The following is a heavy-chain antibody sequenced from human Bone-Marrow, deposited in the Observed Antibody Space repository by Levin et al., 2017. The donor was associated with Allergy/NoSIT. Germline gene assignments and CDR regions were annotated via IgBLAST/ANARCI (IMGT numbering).Heavy chain of an antibody. CDR2: ISSSSSYI. V-gene: IGHV3-21*01. Sequence: LSLTCAASGFTFSDYTMNWVRQAPGKGLEWVSSISSSSSYIYYADSVEGRFTISRDNATNSLYLQMNSLRAEDTAVYFCARDFYLGYCSGGSCYYIDHWGQGTLVTVSS. CDR1: GFTFSDYT. CDR3: ARDFYLGYCSGGSCYYIDH. J-gene: IGHJ4*02. D-gene: IGHD2-15*01.